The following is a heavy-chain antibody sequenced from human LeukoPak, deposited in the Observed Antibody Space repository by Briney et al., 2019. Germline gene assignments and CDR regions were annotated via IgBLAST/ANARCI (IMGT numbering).Heavy chain of an antibody. CDR2: FDPEDGET. J-gene: IGHJ6*03. Sequence: ASVKVSRKVSGYTLTELSMHWVRQAPGKGLEWMGGFDPEDGETIYAQKFQGRVTMTEDTSTDTAYMELSSVRSEDTAVYYCATRGVGATKVYYYYMDVWGKGTTVTVSS. CDR1: GYTLTELS. V-gene: IGHV1-24*01. CDR3: ATRGVGATKVYYYYMDV. D-gene: IGHD1-26*01.